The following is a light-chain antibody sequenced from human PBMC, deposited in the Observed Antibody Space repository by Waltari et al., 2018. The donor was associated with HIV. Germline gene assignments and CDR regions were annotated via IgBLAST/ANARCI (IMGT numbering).Light chain of an antibody. CDR2: AAS. V-gene: IGKV1-39*01. Sequence: DIQMTQSPSSLSASVGDRVTVTCRASQTISTSLNWYQQKPGKAPNLLIYAASTLHGGVPSRFIGSGSGTDFTLTITNVQPEDFATYFCQQSYHTLITFGQGTRLEIK. J-gene: IGKJ5*01. CDR1: QTISTS. CDR3: QQSYHTLIT.